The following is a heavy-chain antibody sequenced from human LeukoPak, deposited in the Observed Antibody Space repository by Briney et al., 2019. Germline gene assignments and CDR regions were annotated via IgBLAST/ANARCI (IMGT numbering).Heavy chain of an antibody. CDR1: GFNFSNYA. Sequence: GGSLRLSCAASGFNFSNYAMSWVRQAPGKGLEWVSSISGRGATTYYADSVKGRFTISKDISKNTLHLQVNSLRAEDTAVYYCASHGNSYYVFSYWGQGTLLTVSS. CDR3: ASHGNSYYVFSY. D-gene: IGHD3-22*01. CDR2: ISGRGATT. J-gene: IGHJ4*02. V-gene: IGHV3-23*01.